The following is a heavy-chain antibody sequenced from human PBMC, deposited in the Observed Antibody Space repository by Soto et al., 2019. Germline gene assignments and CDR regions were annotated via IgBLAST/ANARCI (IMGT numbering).Heavy chain of an antibody. V-gene: IGHV3-9*01. Sequence: EVQLVESGGGLVQPGRSLRLSCAASGFTFNDYAMHWVRQAPGKGLEWVSGISWNSGSIGYADSVKGRFTISRDNAKNSLYLQMNSLRAADTTLYYCAKDMVPYCSCGSCYSGFGAFDIWGQGPMVPVSS. D-gene: IGHD2-15*01. J-gene: IGHJ3*02. CDR1: GFTFNDYA. CDR3: AKDMVPYCSCGSCYSGFGAFDI. CDR2: ISWNSGSI.